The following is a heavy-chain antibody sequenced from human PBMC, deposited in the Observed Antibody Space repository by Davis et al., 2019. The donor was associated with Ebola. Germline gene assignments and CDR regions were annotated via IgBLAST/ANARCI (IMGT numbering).Heavy chain of an antibody. J-gene: IGHJ6*02. CDR2: ISSSSSYI. CDR1: GFTFSSYA. D-gene: IGHD1-26*01. CDR3: ARSPIIVGATNYYYGMDV. Sequence: PSETLSLTCAASGFTFSSYAMSWVRQAPGKGLEWVSSISSSSSYIYYADSVKGRFTISRDNAKNTLYLQMNSLRAEDTAVYYCARSPIIVGATNYYYGMDVWGQGTTVTVSS. V-gene: IGHV3-21*01.